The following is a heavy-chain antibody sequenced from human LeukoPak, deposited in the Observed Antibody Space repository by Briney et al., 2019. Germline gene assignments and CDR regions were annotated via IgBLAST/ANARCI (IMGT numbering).Heavy chain of an antibody. CDR1: GFTFNHYW. V-gene: IGHV3-7*01. CDR3: VRANRMDV. Sequence: GSLRLSXXXSGFTFNHYWMTWVRQAPGKGLEWVANIKQDGSETYYVDSVKGRFTISRDNAKNLLFLQMTSLRVEDTAVYFCVRANRMDVWGQGTTVTVSS. J-gene: IGHJ6*02. CDR2: IKQDGSET.